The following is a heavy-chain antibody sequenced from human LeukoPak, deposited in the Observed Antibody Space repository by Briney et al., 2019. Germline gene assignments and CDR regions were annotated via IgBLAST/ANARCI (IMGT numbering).Heavy chain of an antibody. CDR2: IYYSGST. CDR3: ARLRGRTAARPALAFDY. J-gene: IGHJ4*02. D-gene: IGHD6-6*01. Sequence: SQTLSLTCTVSGRSISSSSYYWGWIRQPPGKGLEWIGSIYYSGSTYYNPSLKSRVTISVDTSKNQFSLKLSSVTAADTAVYYCARLRGRTAARPALAFDYWGQGTLVTVSS. V-gene: IGHV4-39*01. CDR1: GRSISSSSYY.